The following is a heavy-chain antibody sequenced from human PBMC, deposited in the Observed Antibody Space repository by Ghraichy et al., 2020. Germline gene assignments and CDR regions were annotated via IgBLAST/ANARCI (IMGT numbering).Heavy chain of an antibody. CDR1: GGSISSGGYY. J-gene: IGHJ3*02. CDR2: IYYSGST. V-gene: IGHV4-31*03. CDR3: ASSGEYLYYHAFDI. Sequence: SETLSLTCTVSGGSISSGGYYWSWIRQHPGKGLEWIGYIYYSGSTYYNPSLKSRVTISVDTSKNQFSLKLSSVTAADTAVYYCASSGEYLYYHAFDIWGQGTMVTVSS. D-gene: IGHD2-8*01.